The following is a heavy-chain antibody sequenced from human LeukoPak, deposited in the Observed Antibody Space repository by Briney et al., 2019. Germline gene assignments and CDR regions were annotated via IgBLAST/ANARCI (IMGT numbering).Heavy chain of an antibody. V-gene: IGHV3-23*01. CDR1: GFTFSSYA. Sequence: GGSLRLSCAASGFTFSSYAMSWVRQAPGKGLEWVSAISGSGGGTYCADSVKGRFTISRDNSKNTLDLQMNSLRAEDTAVYYCAKDPGHDFWSGYAYFDYWGQGTLVTVSS. CDR2: ISGSGGGT. CDR3: AKDPGHDFWSGYAYFDY. D-gene: IGHD3-3*01. J-gene: IGHJ4*02.